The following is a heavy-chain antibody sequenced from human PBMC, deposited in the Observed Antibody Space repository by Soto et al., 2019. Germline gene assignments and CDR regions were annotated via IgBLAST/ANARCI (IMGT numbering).Heavy chain of an antibody. J-gene: IGHJ1*01. D-gene: IGHD3-10*01. CDR3: ARDFRITMVRGGFQH. Sequence: GGSLRLSCAASGFTFSSYGMHWVRQAPGKGLEWVAVIWYDGSNKYYADSVKGRFTISRDNSKNTLYLQMNSLRAEDTAVYYCARDFRITMVRGGFQHWGQGTLVTVSS. V-gene: IGHV3-33*01. CDR2: IWYDGSNK. CDR1: GFTFSSYG.